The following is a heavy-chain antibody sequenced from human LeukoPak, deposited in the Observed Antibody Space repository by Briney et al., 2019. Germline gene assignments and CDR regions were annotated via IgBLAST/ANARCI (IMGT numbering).Heavy chain of an antibody. CDR1: GGSISRYC. D-gene: IGHD4-23*01. J-gene: IGHJ5*02. CDR2: IYYSGST. V-gene: IGHV4-59*08. CDR3: ARHIGGLPFHP. Sequence: TSETQTLICTVSGGSISRYCWSWIRQPPGKGPEWIGYIYYSGSTNYNPSLKSRVTISVDTSTNQFSLKLSSVTAADTAVYYCARHIGGLPFHPWGQGTVVSVSS.